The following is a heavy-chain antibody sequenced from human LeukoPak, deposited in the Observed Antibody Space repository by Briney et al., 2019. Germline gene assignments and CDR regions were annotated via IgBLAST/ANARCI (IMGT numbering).Heavy chain of an antibody. J-gene: IGHJ3*02. CDR2: VHPADSDT. D-gene: IGHD3-22*01. CDR1: GSIFTSSW. Sequence: GESLKISCKGSGSIFTSSWIGWVRQMPGKGLEWMGSVHPADSDTRYSPSFQGRVTFSADKSINTAYVQWSSLEASDTAMYYCARLYDAVVLLICGQGTMVTVSS. CDR3: ARLYDAVVLLI. V-gene: IGHV5-51*01.